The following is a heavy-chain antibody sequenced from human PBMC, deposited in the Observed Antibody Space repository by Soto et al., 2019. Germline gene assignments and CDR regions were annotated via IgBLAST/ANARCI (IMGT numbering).Heavy chain of an antibody. V-gene: IGHV1-3*01. Sequence: ASVKVSCKASGYTFTSYAMHWVRQAPGQRLEWMGWINAGNGNTKYSQKFQGRVTITRDTSASTAYTELSSLGSEDTAVYYCARARYFDWLPIYYSFGMDVWGQGTTVTVSS. J-gene: IGHJ6*02. D-gene: IGHD3-9*01. CDR1: GYTFTSYA. CDR2: INAGNGNT. CDR3: ARARYFDWLPIYYSFGMDV.